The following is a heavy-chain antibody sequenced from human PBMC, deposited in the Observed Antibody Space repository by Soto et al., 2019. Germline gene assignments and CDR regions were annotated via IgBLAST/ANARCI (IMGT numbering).Heavy chain of an antibody. Sequence: EVQLVESGGGLVQPGGSLRLSCAASGFTVSSNYMSWVRQAPGKGLEWVSVIYSGGSTYYEDSVKGRFTISRDNSKNTLYLQMNSLRAEDTAVYYCARPRAIAAAGTDCDWGMDVWGQGTTVTVSS. CDR3: ARPRAIAAAGTDCDWGMDV. V-gene: IGHV3-66*04. J-gene: IGHJ6*02. CDR1: GFTVSSNY. D-gene: IGHD6-13*01. CDR2: IYSGGST.